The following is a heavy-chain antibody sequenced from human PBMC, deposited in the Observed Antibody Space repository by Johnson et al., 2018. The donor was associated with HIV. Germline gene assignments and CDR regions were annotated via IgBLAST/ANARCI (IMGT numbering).Heavy chain of an antibody. J-gene: IGHJ3*02. CDR1: GFTVSSNY. CDR2: IYSGGGA. Sequence: VQLVESGGGLVQPGGSLRVSCAASGFTVSSNYMSWVRQAPGQGLEWVSVIYSGGGAYYTDSVKGRFTISKDNSTSTLYLQMSSLRGEDTAVYYCAKDSQWELPDAFDIWGQGTMVTVSS. D-gene: IGHD1-26*01. CDR3: AKDSQWELPDAFDI. V-gene: IGHV3-66*01.